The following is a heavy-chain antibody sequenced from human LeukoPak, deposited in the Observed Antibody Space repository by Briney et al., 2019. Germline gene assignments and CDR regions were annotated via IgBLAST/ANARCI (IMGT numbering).Heavy chain of an antibody. V-gene: IGHV1-2*02. CDR1: GYTFTGYY. Sequence: ASVEVSCKASGYTFTGYYMHWVRQAPGQGLEWMGWINPNSGGTNYAQKFQGRVTMTRDTSISTAYMELSRLRSDDTAVYYCARIVYYDFWSGYYENYGMDVWGQGTTVTVSS. CDR3: ARIVYYDFWSGYYENYGMDV. D-gene: IGHD3-3*01. J-gene: IGHJ6*02. CDR2: INPNSGGT.